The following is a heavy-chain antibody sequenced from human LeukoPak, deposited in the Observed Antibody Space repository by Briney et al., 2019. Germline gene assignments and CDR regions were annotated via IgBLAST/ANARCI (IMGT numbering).Heavy chain of an antibody. D-gene: IGHD3-16*02. Sequence: GGSLRLSCAASGFTFSSYGMHWVRQAPGKGLEWVAVIWYDGSNKYYADSVKGRFTISRDNSKNTLYLQMNRLRAEDTAVYYCAREEWELSLYYYGMDVWGKGTTVTVSS. J-gene: IGHJ6*04. V-gene: IGHV3-33*01. CDR2: IWYDGSNK. CDR1: GFTFSSYG. CDR3: AREEWELSLYYYGMDV.